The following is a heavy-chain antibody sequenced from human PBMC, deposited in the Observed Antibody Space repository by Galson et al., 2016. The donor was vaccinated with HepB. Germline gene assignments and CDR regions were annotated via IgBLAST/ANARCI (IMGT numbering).Heavy chain of an antibody. V-gene: IGHV1-69*04. Sequence: SVKVSCKASGDTFFSNYATNWVRQAPGQGPEWLGRIIPILDIAHYAQKFQGRVTITADKSTSTAYMELSGLTSEDTAVYYCAREKKSGVDSYYGMDVWGQGTTVTVSS. D-gene: IGHD5-12*01. CDR3: AREKKSGVDSYYGMDV. J-gene: IGHJ6*02. CDR1: GDTFFSNYA. CDR2: IIPILDIA.